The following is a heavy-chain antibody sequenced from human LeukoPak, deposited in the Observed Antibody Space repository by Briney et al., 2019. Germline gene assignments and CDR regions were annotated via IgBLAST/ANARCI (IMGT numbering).Heavy chain of an antibody. CDR2: IAYTGTI. J-gene: IGHJ4*02. CDR1: GFTFSRYS. Sequence: GGSLRLSCTASGFTFSRYSMNWVRQAPGRGLEWVAYIAYTGTIHYADSVRGRFAISRDNAKNSLYLQMNSLRAEDTAVYYCARDPHSLDYWGQGTLVTVSS. V-gene: IGHV3-48*01. CDR3: ARDPHSLDY.